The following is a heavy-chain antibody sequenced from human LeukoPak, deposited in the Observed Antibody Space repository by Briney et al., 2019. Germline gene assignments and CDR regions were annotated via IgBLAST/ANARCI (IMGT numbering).Heavy chain of an antibody. CDR3: AKDLGSVVTPPSLDY. CDR1: GFTFSSYA. V-gene: IGHV3-23*01. D-gene: IGHD4-23*01. Sequence: GGSLRLSCAASGFTFSSYAMSWVRQAPGKGLEWVSSASGSGGSTYYADSVKGRFTISRDNSKNTLYLQMNSLRAEDTAVYYCAKDLGSVVTPPSLDYWGQGTLVTVSS. CDR2: ASGSGGST. J-gene: IGHJ4*02.